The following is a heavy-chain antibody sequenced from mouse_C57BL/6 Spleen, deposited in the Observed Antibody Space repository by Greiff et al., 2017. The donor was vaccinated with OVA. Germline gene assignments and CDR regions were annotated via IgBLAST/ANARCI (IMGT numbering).Heavy chain of an antibody. J-gene: IGHJ4*01. V-gene: IGHV5-9*01. D-gene: IGHD4-1*01. CDR2: ISGGGGNT. CDR3: ARDPNWDRGY. CDR1: GFTFSSYT. Sequence: EVQVVESGGGLVKPGGSLKLSCAASGFTFSSYTMSWVRQTPEKRLEWVATISGGGGNTYYPDSVKGRFTISRDNAKNTLYLQMSSLRSEDTALYYCARDPNWDRGYWGQGTSVTVSS.